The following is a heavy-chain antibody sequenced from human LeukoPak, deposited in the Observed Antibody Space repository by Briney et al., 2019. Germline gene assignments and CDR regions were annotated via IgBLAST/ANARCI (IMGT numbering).Heavy chain of an antibody. J-gene: IGHJ4*02. Sequence: GGSLRLSCAASGFTFSTYTMNWVRQAPGKGLEWVSSISPTSVYIYYADSLKGRFTISRDNAKNSLYLQMNSLRVEDTAVYYCAAQYSGSYSYWGQGTLVTVSS. D-gene: IGHD1-26*01. CDR2: ISPTSVYI. CDR3: AAQYSGSYSY. CDR1: GFTFSTYT. V-gene: IGHV3-21*04.